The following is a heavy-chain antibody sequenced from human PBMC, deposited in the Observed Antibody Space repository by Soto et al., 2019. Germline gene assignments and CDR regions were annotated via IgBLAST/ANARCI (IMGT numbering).Heavy chain of an antibody. V-gene: IGHV1-2*02. D-gene: IGHD1-26*01. CDR2: IGPESGAT. CDR3: GRGRSGQIVVFY. Sequence: ASVKVSCKASGYTFTGHYIHWVRQAPEQGPEWMGEIGPESGATRYAEKFQGRVTMTLDTSITTVYMELKNLSPDDTAVYYCGRGRSGQIVVFYWGQGSPVTVSS. CDR1: GYTFTGHY. J-gene: IGHJ4*02.